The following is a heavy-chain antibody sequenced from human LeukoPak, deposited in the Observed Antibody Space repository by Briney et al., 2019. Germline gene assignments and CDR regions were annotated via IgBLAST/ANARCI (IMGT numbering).Heavy chain of an antibody. D-gene: IGHD2-21*01. CDR3: ARRDLFYWYFDL. V-gene: IGHV4-59*08. CDR2: IYYSGST. CDR1: GGSISSYY. J-gene: IGHJ2*01. Sequence: SETLSLTCTVSGGSISSYYWSWIRQPPGKGLEWIGYIYYSGSTNYSPSLKSRVTISVDTSKNQFSLKLSSVTAADTAVYYCARRDLFYWYFDLWGRGTLVTVSS.